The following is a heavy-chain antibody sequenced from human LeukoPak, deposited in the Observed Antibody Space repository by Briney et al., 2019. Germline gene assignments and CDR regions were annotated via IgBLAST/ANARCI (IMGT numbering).Heavy chain of an antibody. Sequence: PSETLSLTCTVSGGSISSSSYYWGWIRQPPGKGLEWIGSIYYSGSTYYNPSLKSRVTISVDTSKNQFSLKLSSVTAADTAVYYCARALGYSSGWYFRYYYYYYMDVWGKGTTVTVSS. V-gene: IGHV4-39*07. CDR1: GGSISSSSYY. CDR3: ARALGYSSGWYFRYYYYYYMDV. J-gene: IGHJ6*03. D-gene: IGHD6-19*01. CDR2: IYYSGST.